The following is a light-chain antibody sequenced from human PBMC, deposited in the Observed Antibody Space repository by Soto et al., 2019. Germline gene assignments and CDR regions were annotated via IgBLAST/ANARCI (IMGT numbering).Light chain of an antibody. CDR1: SSDIGGYDF. CDR3: TSYTSNNTPYV. CDR2: DVS. V-gene: IGLV2-14*03. Sequence: QSALTQPASVSGSLGQSITISCTGTSSDIGGYDFVSWYQHHPGRAPKLMIYDVSFRPSGLSNRFSASKSGNTASLTISGLQAEDEADYYCTSYTSNNTPYVFGTGTKVTVL. J-gene: IGLJ1*01.